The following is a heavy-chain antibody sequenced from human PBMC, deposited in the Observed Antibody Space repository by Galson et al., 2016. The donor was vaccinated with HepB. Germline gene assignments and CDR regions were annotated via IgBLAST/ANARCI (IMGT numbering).Heavy chain of an antibody. Sequence: TLSLTCTVSGDSMTSGNYYWSWIRQPAGKGLEWIGRIYNSGSTNYNPSLESRVTISIDTSKNQFSLKLRSVSAADTAVYFCARGGTGVMATMEFYYWGQGARDTVSS. V-gene: IGHV4-61*02. D-gene: IGHD7-27*01. CDR1: GDSMTSGNYY. J-gene: IGHJ4*02. CDR2: IYNSGST. CDR3: ARGGTGVMATMEFYY.